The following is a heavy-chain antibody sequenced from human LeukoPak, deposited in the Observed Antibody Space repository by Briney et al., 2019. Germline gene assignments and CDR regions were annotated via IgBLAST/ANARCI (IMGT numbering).Heavy chain of an antibody. CDR1: EFSFSTYG. Sequence: GGSLRLSCAASEFSFSTYGMNWVRQAPGKGLEWVSYISSSSRSIYYADSVRGRFTISRDNAKNSLYLQMNSLRAEDTAVYYCASGYSSDYGGNVYWGRGTLVPVSS. J-gene: IGHJ4*02. V-gene: IGHV3-48*01. CDR2: ISSSSRSI. CDR3: ASGYSSDYGGNVY. D-gene: IGHD4-23*01.